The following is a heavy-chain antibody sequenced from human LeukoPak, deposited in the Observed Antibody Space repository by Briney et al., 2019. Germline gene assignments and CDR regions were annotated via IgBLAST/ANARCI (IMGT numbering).Heavy chain of an antibody. CDR2: ISAYNGNT. CDR1: GYTFTSYG. CDR3: ARVLVDNYGHYYYYMDV. D-gene: IGHD5-18*01. J-gene: IGHJ6*03. Sequence: ASVKVSCKASGYTFTSYGISWVRQAPGQGLEWMGWISAYNGNTYYAQKFQGRVTMTTDISTSTAYMELRGLRSDDTAVYYCARVLVDNYGHYYYYMDVWGKGTTVTVSS. V-gene: IGHV1-18*01.